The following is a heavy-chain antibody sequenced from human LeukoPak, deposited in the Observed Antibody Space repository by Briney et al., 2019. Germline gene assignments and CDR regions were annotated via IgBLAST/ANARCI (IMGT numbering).Heavy chain of an antibody. CDR3: ARVVDTHFDY. Sequence: GGSLRLSCAASGFTFSSYWMHWVRQAPGKGLVWVSRIKSDGSTTTYADSVKGRFAISRDNAKNTLYLQMNSLRAEDTAVYYCARVVDTHFDYWGQGTLVTVSS. CDR2: IKSDGSTT. D-gene: IGHD5-18*01. CDR1: GFTFSSYW. V-gene: IGHV3-74*01. J-gene: IGHJ4*02.